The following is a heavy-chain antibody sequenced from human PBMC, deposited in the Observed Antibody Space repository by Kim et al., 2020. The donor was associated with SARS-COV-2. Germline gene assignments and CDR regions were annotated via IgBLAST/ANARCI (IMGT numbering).Heavy chain of an antibody. Sequence: GGSLRLSCAASGFTFSSYGMHWVRQAPGKGLEWVAVISYDGSNKYYADSVKGRFTISRDNSKNTLYLQMNSLRAEDTAVYYCARAITMIVATPGYWGQGTLVTVSS. CDR1: GFTFSSYG. V-gene: IGHV3-30*03. J-gene: IGHJ4*02. D-gene: IGHD3-22*01. CDR2: ISYDGSNK. CDR3: ARAITMIVATPGY.